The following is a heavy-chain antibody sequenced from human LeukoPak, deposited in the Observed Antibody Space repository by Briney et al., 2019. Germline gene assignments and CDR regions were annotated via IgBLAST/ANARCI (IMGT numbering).Heavy chain of an antibody. CDR1: GFTFSSYSMN. J-gene: IGHJ4*02. CDR2: IYYSGST. CDR3: ARQRIAVAGEVDY. Sequence: PGGSLRLSCAASGFTFSSYSMNWVRQAPGKGLEWIGSIYYSGSTYYNPSLKSRVTISVDTSKNQFSLKLSSVTAADTAVYYCARQRIAVAGEVDYWGQGTLVTVSS. D-gene: IGHD6-19*01. V-gene: IGHV4-39*01.